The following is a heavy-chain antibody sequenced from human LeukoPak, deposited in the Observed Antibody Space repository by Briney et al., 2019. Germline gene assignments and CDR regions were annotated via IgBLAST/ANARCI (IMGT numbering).Heavy chain of an antibody. CDR1: GYTFTSYG. J-gene: IGHJ5*02. Sequence: ASVKVSCKASGYTFTSYGISWVRQAPGQGLEWMGWISAYNGNTSYAQKLQGRVTMTTDTSTSTAYMVLRSLRSDDTAVYYCARASKGYCSSTSCYTENWFDPWGQGTLVTVSS. CDR2: ISAYNGNT. CDR3: ARASKGYCSSTSCYTENWFDP. V-gene: IGHV1-18*01. D-gene: IGHD2-2*02.